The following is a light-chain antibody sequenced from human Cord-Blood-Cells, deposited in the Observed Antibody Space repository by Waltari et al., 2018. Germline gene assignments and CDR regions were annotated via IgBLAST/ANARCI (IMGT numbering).Light chain of an antibody. V-gene: IGKV3-20*01. CDR2: GAS. Sequence: LTQSPGTLSLSPGERATLSCRASQSVSSSYLAWYQQKPGQAPRLLIYGASSRATGIPDRFSGSGSGTDFTLTISRLEPEDFAVYYCQQYGSSPPVTFGQGTRLEIK. CDR1: QSVSSSY. CDR3: QQYGSSPPVT. J-gene: IGKJ5*01.